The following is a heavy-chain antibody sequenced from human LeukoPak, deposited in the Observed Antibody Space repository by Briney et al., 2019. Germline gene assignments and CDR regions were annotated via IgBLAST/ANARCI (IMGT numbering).Heavy chain of an antibody. CDR1: GFTFSNYA. J-gene: IGHJ4*02. D-gene: IGHD3-10*01. V-gene: IGHV3-30-3*01. Sequence: GGSLRLSCAASGFTFSNYAMHWVRQAPGKGLEWVAIISYDGSNKYYADSVKGRFTISRDNSKNTLYQQMNSLRAEDTAVYYCARGPSVLLWFGELFPIDYWGQGTLVTVSS. CDR2: ISYDGSNK. CDR3: ARGPSVLLWFGELFPIDY.